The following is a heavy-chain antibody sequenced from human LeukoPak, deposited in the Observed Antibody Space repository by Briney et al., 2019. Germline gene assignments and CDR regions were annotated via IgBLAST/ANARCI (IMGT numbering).Heavy chain of an antibody. D-gene: IGHD3-22*01. J-gene: IGHJ5*02. Sequence: SETLSLTCTVSGGSISSSSYYWGWIRQPPGKGLEWIGSIYYSGSTYYNPSLKSRVTISVDTSKNQFSLKLSSVTAADTAVYYCAREKRDRGKWFDPSCQGTLVTVSS. V-gene: IGHV4-39*07. CDR3: AREKRDRGKWFDP. CDR2: IYYSGST. CDR1: GGSISSSSYY.